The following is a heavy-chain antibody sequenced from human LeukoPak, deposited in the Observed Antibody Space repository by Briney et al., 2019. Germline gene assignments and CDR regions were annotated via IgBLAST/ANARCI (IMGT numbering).Heavy chain of an antibody. CDR1: GFPFSGYA. D-gene: IGHD6-19*01. V-gene: IGHV3-21*01. J-gene: IGHJ4*02. CDR2: ISSTSSNI. CDR3: ATEFLGAVAETGDF. Sequence: YPGGSLRLSCAASGFPFSGYAMNWVRQAPGKGLEWVSSISSTSSNIYYADSVKGRFTISRDNAKNSLYMQMNSLRAEDTAVYYCATEFLGAVAETGDFWGQGTLVTVSS.